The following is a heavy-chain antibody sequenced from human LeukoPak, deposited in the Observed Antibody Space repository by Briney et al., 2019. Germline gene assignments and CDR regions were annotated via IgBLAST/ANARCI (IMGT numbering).Heavy chain of an antibody. CDR3: ARVRSQVYYYMDV. CDR2: INPSGGST. Sequence: ASVKVSCKASGYTFTSYGISWVRQAPGQGLEWMGIINPSGGSTSYAQKFQGRVTMTRDTSTSTVYMELSSLRSEDTAVYYCARVRSQVYYYMDVWGKGTTVTISS. V-gene: IGHV1-46*01. CDR1: GYTFTSYG. D-gene: IGHD2-15*01. J-gene: IGHJ6*03.